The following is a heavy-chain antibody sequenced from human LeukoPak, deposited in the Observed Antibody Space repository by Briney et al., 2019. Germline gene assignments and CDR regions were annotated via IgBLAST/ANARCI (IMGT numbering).Heavy chain of an antibody. CDR1: GGTFSSYA. J-gene: IGHJ3*02. V-gene: IGHV1-69*01. CDR2: IIPIFGTA. CDR3: ARWSRDGYNPGAFDI. Sequence: SVKVSCKASGGTFSSYAISWVRQAPGQGLEWMGGIIPIFGTANYAQKFQGRVTITADESTSTAYMELSSLRSEDTAVYYCARWSRDGYNPGAFDIRGQGTMVTVSS. D-gene: IGHD5-24*01.